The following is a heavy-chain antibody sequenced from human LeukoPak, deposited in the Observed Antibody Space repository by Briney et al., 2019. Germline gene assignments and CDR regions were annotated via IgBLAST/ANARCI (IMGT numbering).Heavy chain of an antibody. D-gene: IGHD3-16*01. CDR2: MSSSGIS. CDR3: ARETSQKGAHYMDV. Sequence: SETLSLTCTVSNGSISSDTYFWSWIRQPAGKGLEWIGRMSSSGISTYSPSLKSRVTISIDTSRNQFSMNLNSVTAADTAVYYCARETSQKGAHYMDVWGKGTTITISS. V-gene: IGHV4-61*02. J-gene: IGHJ6*03. CDR1: NGSISSDTYF.